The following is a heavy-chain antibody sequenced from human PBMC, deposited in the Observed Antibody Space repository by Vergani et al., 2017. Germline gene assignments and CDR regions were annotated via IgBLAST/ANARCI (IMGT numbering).Heavy chain of an antibody. V-gene: IGHV4-59*02. CDR1: GASVSTYY. J-gene: IGHJ4*02. CDR2: VSFRGDT. Sequence: QVKLQESGPGLVKPSETLSLTCTVSGASVSTYYWSWIRQPPGKGLEWMGYVSFRGDTLYDPSVKGRLTISLNTSSNQFSLYLTSVTAADTAVYYCARSRIYFGARSPDYWGQGTLVTVSS. CDR3: ARSRIYFGARSPDY. D-gene: IGHD4/OR15-4a*01.